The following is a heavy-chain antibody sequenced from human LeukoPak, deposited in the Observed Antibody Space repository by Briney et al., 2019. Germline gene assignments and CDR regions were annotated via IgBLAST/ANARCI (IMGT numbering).Heavy chain of an antibody. J-gene: IGHJ4*02. CDR3: ARSPSWILYFDS. D-gene: IGHD5-12*01. Sequence: GGPLRLSCGASGFTFSSYWVTWPRQAPGKRLEWVANIKQDGSEKYYVDSVKDRFTISRDNAKNSLDLQMNSLRVEDTAVYYCARSPSWILYFDSWGQGTLVTVSS. CDR1: GFTFSSYW. CDR2: IKQDGSEK. V-gene: IGHV3-7*01.